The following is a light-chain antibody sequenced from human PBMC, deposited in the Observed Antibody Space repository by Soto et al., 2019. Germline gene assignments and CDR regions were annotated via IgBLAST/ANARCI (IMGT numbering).Light chain of an antibody. V-gene: IGLV2-14*01. CDR2: DVS. CDR1: SSDVGGYNY. Sequence: QSVLTQPASVSGSPGQSITISCTGTSSDVGGYNYVSWYQQHPGKAPKLMIYDVSNRPSGVSNRFSGSKSGNTASLTISGLQVEDEADYYCSSYTSSSRFGGGTKVTVL. CDR3: SSYTSSSR. J-gene: IGLJ2*01.